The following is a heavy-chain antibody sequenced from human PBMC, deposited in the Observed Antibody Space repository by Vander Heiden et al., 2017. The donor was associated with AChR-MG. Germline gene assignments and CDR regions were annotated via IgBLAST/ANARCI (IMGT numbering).Heavy chain of an antibody. CDR3: AASGA. CDR2: VDDSGRS. CDR1: GGSISDYF. Sequence: QVQLQESGPGLVKPSEALSLSCSFSGGSISDYFWSWIRQPPGKGLEWIGCVDDSGRSHYNPSIKSRVTMPLDTSKNQFSLNLNSVTAADTAVYYCAASGAWGQGTMVTVSS. J-gene: IGHJ3*01. D-gene: IGHD3-10*01. V-gene: IGHV4-59*01.